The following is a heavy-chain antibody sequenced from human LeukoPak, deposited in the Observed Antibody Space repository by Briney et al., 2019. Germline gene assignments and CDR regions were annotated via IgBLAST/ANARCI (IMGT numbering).Heavy chain of an antibody. CDR3: AKGPKGDILTGYPLLGAFDI. CDR1: GFTFSSYD. V-gene: IGHV3-23*01. D-gene: IGHD3-9*01. Sequence: PGGSLRLSCAASGFTFSSYDMHWVRQAPGKGLEWVSAISGSGGSTYYADSVKGRFTISRDNSKNTLYLQMNSLRAEDTAVYYCAKGPKGDILTGYPLLGAFDIWGQGTMVTVSS. CDR2: ISGSGGST. J-gene: IGHJ3*02.